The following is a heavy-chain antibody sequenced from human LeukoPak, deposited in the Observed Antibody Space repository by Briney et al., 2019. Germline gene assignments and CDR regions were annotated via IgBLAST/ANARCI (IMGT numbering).Heavy chain of an antibody. CDR2: LNPNTGGT. CDR1: GYAFTAFY. J-gene: IGHJ4*02. V-gene: IGHV1-2*06. D-gene: IGHD6-13*01. CDR3: ARDTSYSSSWSDY. Sequence: ASVKVSCKASGYAFTAFYTHWVRQAPGQGLEWMGRLNPNTGGTIHAQKFQGRVTISRDTSISTAYMELSSLRSDDTAVYYCARDTSYSSSWSDYWGQGTLVTVSS.